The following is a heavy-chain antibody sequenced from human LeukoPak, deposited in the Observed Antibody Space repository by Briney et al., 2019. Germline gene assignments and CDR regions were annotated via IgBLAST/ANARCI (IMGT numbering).Heavy chain of an antibody. D-gene: IGHD6-19*01. CDR3: ARVWDASGWSNWFDP. CDR1: GYKFTAYN. CDR2: VNPDSGDT. V-gene: IGHV1-2*02. Sequence: ASVRVSCKSSGYKFTAYNIHWIRQAPGQGPEWMGWVNPDSGDTNYTQNYEGRLTLTRDTSVSTVYMELSSPTSGDTAVYYCARVWDASGWSNWFDPWGQGTLVTVSS. J-gene: IGHJ5*02.